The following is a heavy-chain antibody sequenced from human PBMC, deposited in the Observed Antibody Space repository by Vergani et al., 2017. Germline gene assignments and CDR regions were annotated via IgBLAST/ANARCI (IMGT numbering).Heavy chain of an antibody. Sequence: EVQLVESGGGLVQRGGSLRLSCAASGFTVSSNYMSWVRQAPGRGLEWVSVIYSGGSTYYADSVKGRFTISRDNSKNTLYLQMNSLRAEDTAVYYCARDSRYSRDGFDIWGQGTRVTVSS. CDR3: ARDSRYSRDGFDI. D-gene: IGHD6-13*01. V-gene: IGHV3-66*02. CDR1: GFTVSSNY. J-gene: IGHJ3*02. CDR2: IYSGGST.